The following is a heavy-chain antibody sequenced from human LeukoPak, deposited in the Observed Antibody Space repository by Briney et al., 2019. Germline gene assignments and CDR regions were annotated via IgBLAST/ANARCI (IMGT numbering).Heavy chain of an antibody. D-gene: IGHD2-21*02. J-gene: IGHJ4*02. Sequence: SETLSLTCTVSGGSISSYYWSWIRQPAGKGLEWIGRIYTSGSTNYNPSLKSRATISVDKSKNQFSLKLRSVTAADTAVYYCARQDCGGDCYVDYWGQGTLVTVSS. CDR3: ARQDCGGDCYVDY. CDR1: GGSISSYY. V-gene: IGHV4-4*07. CDR2: IYTSGST.